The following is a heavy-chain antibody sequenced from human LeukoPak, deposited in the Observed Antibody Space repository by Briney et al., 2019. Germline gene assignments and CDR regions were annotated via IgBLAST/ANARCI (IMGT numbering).Heavy chain of an antibody. J-gene: IGHJ4*02. D-gene: IGHD3-10*01. CDR2: IYPGDSHT. CDR1: GSSFTYHW. Sequence: GAALKISYKSSGSSFTYHWIGWGRPRPGKGLGWMGVIYPGDSHTRYSPSFQGQVTISADKSISTAYLQWSSLKASDTAMYYCARRDYYGSGSYYGNFDYWGQGTLVTVSS. V-gene: IGHV5-51*01. CDR3: ARRDYYGSGSYYGNFDY.